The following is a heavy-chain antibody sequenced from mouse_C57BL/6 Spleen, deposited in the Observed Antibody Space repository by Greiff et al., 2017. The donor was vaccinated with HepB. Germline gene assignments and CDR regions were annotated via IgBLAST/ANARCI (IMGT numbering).Heavy chain of an antibody. Sequence: EVKLMESGEGLVKPGGSLKLSCAASGFTFSSYAMSWVRQTPEKRLEWVAYISSGGDYIYYADTVKGRFTISRDNARNTLYLQMSSLKSEDTAMDYCTREGGGSILYYFDVWGQGTTLTVSS. CDR2: ISSGGDYI. CDR3: TREGGGSILYYFDV. CDR1: GFTFSSYA. J-gene: IGHJ2*01. V-gene: IGHV5-9-1*02. D-gene: IGHD1-1*01.